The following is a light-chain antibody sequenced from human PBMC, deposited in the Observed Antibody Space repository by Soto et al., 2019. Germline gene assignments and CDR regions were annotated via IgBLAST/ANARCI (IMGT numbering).Light chain of an antibody. Sequence: EIVLTQSPATLSLSPGERATLSCRASQSIGLAIAWYQHKPGQAPRLLMFGSSTRATGIPARFSGSGSGTEFTLTISSLEPEDVAVYYCQQRRDFFQVTFGPGTKVDIK. V-gene: IGKV3-11*01. J-gene: IGKJ3*01. CDR3: QQRRDFFQVT. CDR2: GSS. CDR1: QSIGLA.